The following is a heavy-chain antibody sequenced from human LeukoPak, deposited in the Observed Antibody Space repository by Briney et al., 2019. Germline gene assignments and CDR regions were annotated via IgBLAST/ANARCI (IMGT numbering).Heavy chain of an antibody. Sequence: SETLSLTCTVSGGSMSSYFWSWIRQPAGKGLEWIGRIYTSGSTNYNPSLKSRLTMSVDTSKNQFSLKLSSVTAADTAVYYCARDNWNGLYYFDYWGQGTLVTVSS. J-gene: IGHJ4*02. CDR2: IYTSGST. CDR3: ARDNWNGLYYFDY. CDR1: GGSMSSYF. V-gene: IGHV4-4*07. D-gene: IGHD1-20*01.